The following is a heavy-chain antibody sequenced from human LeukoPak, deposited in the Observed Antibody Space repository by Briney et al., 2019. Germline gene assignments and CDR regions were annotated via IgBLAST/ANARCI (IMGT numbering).Heavy chain of an antibody. CDR3: AREPCSGGSCYWFDY. CDR1: GGSISGYY. J-gene: IGHJ4*02. V-gene: IGHV4-59*01. D-gene: IGHD2-15*01. CDR2: IYYSGIT. Sequence: SGTLSLTCTVSGGSISGYYWSWIRQPPGKGLEWIGYIYYSGITNYNPSLKSRVTISVDTSKNHFSLKLSSVTAADTAVYYCAREPCSGGSCYWFDYWGQGTLVTVSS.